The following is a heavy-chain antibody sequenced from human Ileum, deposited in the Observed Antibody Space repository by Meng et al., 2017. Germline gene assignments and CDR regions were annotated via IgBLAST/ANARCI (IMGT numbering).Heavy chain of an antibody. CDR3: ASGSGSLDY. V-gene: IGHV6-1*01. J-gene: IGHJ4*02. D-gene: IGHD3-3*01. CDR1: GGSVYINIAA. CDR2: TYYRSKWYS. Sequence: PRLGKPSQTLLPTFAFSGGSVYINIAAWNWIRQSPLRGLEWLGRTYYRSKWYSEYAVSVKSRISITPDTSKNQFSLQMNSVTPEDTAVYYCASGSGSLDYWGPGTLVTVSS.